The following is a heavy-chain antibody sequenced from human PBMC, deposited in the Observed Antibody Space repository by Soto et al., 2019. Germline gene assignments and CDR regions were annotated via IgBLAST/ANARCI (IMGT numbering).Heavy chain of an antibody. Sequence: EVQLVESGGGLVQHGGSLRLSCAASGFTFSSYWMHWVRQAPGNGLVWVSRINSDGSSTSYADSVKGRFTISRDNAKNTLYMQMNSLRAEDTAVYYCASLPSRITMVRGVPWGQGTLVTVSS. V-gene: IGHV3-74*01. J-gene: IGHJ4*02. CDR1: GFTFSSYW. CDR3: ASLPSRITMVRGVP. CDR2: INSDGSST. D-gene: IGHD3-10*01.